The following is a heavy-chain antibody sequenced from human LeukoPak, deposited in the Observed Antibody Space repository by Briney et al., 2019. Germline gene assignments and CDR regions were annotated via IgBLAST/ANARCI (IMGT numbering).Heavy chain of an antibody. CDR2: IKQDGSEK. Sequence: PGRSLRLSCAATGFSFRSYWMNWVRQAPGKGLEWLAIIKQDGSEKHYKGSVEGRFPISRDNAKNSLHLQMNSLRAEDTAVYYCAGGSGYLITSWGQGTLVTVSS. CDR3: AGGSGYLITS. J-gene: IGHJ5*02. CDR1: GFSFRSYW. V-gene: IGHV3-7*01. D-gene: IGHD3-9*01.